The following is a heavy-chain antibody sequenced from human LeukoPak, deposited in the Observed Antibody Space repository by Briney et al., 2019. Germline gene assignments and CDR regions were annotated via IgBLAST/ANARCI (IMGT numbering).Heavy chain of an antibody. V-gene: IGHV1-69*13. CDR1: GYTFTSYA. D-gene: IGHD6-19*01. Sequence: ASVKVSCKASGYTFTSYAMNWVRQAPGQGLEWMGGIIPIFGTANYAQKFQGRVTITADESTSTAYMELSSLRSEDTAVYYCAREGSSGWRPYYFDYWGQGTLVTVSS. CDR3: AREGSSGWRPYYFDY. CDR2: IIPIFGTA. J-gene: IGHJ4*02.